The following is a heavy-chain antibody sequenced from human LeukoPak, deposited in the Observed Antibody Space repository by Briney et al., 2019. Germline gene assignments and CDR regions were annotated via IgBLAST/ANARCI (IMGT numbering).Heavy chain of an antibody. CDR2: IIPIFGTA. CDR1: GGTFSSYA. V-gene: IGHV1-69*05. D-gene: IGHD6-19*01. CDR3: ARDGGTAGYSSGSDY. Sequence: SVKVSCKASGGTFSSYAISWVRQAPGQGLEWMGGIIPIFGTANYAQKFQGRVTVTTDTSTSTAYMEVRSLTSDDTAVYYCARDGGTAGYSSGSDYWGQGTLVTVSS. J-gene: IGHJ4*02.